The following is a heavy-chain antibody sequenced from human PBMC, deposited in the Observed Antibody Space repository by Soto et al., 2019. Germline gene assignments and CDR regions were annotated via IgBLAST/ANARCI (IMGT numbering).Heavy chain of an antibody. J-gene: IGHJ4*02. Sequence: QVQLVDSGGGVVQPGRSLRLSCVASGFTFSSYGMHWVRQAPGKGLEGVAVIWHDETNKYYTDSVKGRFTISRANSENPLFMQMNSLRVEDTAVYYCAREAAHGGYARLGDFWGQGTLVTVSS. CDR2: IWHDETNK. CDR3: AREAAHGGYARLGDF. CDR1: GFTFSSYG. V-gene: IGHV3-33*01. D-gene: IGHD5-12*01.